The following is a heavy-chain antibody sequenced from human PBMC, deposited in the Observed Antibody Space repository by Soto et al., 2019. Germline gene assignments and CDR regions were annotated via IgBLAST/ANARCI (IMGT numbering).Heavy chain of an antibody. V-gene: IGHV4-31*03. CDR1: GGSISSDGYY. Sequence: SETLSLTCTVSGGSISSDGYYWSWIRQHPGKGLEWIGYIYYSGSTYYNPSLKSRVTISVDTSKNQFSLKLSSVTAADTAVYYCARVTGYSYLDYWGQGTLVTVSS. J-gene: IGHJ4*02. CDR3: ARVTGYSYLDY. CDR2: IYYSGST. D-gene: IGHD5-18*01.